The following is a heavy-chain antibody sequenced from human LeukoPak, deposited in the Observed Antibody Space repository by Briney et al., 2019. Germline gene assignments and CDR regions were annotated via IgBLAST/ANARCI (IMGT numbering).Heavy chain of an antibody. CDR2: IWYDGSHK. Sequence: GGSLRLSCAASGFTFTSYGMHWVRQAPGKGLEWVAMIWYDGSHKKYADSVEGRFSISRDTSKNTLYLQINSLRADDTAVYYCARGIPIPATQPIDYWGQGSLVTVSS. CDR1: GFTFTSYG. J-gene: IGHJ4*02. D-gene: IGHD2-21*01. CDR3: ARGIPIPATQPIDY. V-gene: IGHV3-33*08.